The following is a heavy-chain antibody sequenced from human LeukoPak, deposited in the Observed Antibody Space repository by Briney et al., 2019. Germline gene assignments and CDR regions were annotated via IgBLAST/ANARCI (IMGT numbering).Heavy chain of an antibody. Sequence: GGSLRLSCEASGFSFSGYAMSWVRQAQGKGLDWVSGVSDSGVNTYYADSVKGRFTISRDNSKNTLYLRMNSLRAEDTAVYYCAREFTIFGVVTKSQYYYYMDVWGKGTTVTVSS. V-gene: IGHV3-23*01. CDR2: VSDSGVNT. J-gene: IGHJ6*03. CDR3: AREFTIFGVVTKSQYYYYMDV. D-gene: IGHD3-3*01. CDR1: GFSFSGYA.